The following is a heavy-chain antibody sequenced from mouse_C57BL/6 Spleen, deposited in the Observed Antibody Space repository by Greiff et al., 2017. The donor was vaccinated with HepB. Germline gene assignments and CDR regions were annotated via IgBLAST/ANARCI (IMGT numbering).Heavy chain of an antibody. Sequence: QVQLQQPGAELVMPGASVKLSCKASGYTFTSYWMHWVKQRPGQGLEWIGEIDPSDSYTNYNQKFKGKSTLTVDKSSSTAYMQLSSLTSEDSAVYYCARGTPSAYWGQGTLVTVSA. J-gene: IGHJ3*01. CDR1: GYTFTSYW. V-gene: IGHV1-69*01. CDR2: IDPSDSYT. D-gene: IGHD3-3*01. CDR3: ARGTPSAY.